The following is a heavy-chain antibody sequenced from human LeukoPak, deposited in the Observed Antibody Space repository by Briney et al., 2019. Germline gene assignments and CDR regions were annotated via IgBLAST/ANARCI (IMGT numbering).Heavy chain of an antibody. CDR1: GFNFSSYA. V-gene: IGHV3-23*01. Sequence: GGSLRLSCAASGFNFSSYAMSWVRQAPGKGLDWVSPFSGSGGSTYYADSVKGRFTISRDNSKNTLYLQMNSLRAEDTAVYYCAKDAPVNIVVVPAANSWGQGTLVTVSS. CDR2: FSGSGGST. CDR3: AKDAPVNIVVVPAANS. J-gene: IGHJ4*02. D-gene: IGHD2-2*01.